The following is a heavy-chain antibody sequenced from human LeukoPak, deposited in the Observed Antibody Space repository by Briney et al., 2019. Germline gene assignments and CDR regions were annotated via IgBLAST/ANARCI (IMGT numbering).Heavy chain of an antibody. J-gene: IGHJ4*02. V-gene: IGHV3-21*01. CDR3: ARDSSGWSVNFDY. CDR1: GFTSTSYS. D-gene: IGHD6-19*01. Sequence: GGSLRLSCAASGFTSTSYSMNWVRQAPGEGLEWVSSISSSSSYIYYADSVKGRFTTSRDNAKNSLYLQMNSLRAEDTAVYYCARDSSGWSVNFDYWGQGTLVTVSS. CDR2: ISSSSSYI.